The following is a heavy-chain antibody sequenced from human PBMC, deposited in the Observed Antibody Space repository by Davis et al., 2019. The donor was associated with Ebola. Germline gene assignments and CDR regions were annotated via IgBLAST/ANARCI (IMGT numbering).Heavy chain of an antibody. D-gene: IGHD1-26*01. Sequence: GESLKISCATSGLTFSNFGMSWVRQAPGKGLEWVATIKKDGVQKFYVDSVKGRFIISRDNAKNSLYLQMNSLRAEDTAVYYCVTGLMGGTNYWGQGTLVTVSS. J-gene: IGHJ4*02. V-gene: IGHV3-7*01. CDR1: GLTFSNFG. CDR3: VTGLMGGTNY. CDR2: IKKDGVQK.